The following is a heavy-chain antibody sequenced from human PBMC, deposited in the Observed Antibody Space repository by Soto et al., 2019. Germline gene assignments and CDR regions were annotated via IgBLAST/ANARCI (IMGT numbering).Heavy chain of an antibody. J-gene: IGHJ6*02. V-gene: IGHV1-69*13. CDR1: GGTFSSYA. D-gene: IGHD2-8*02. Sequence: ASVKVSCKASGGTFSSYAISWVRQAPGQGPEWIGGIIPILTTPNYAQKFQGRVTIVADESTTTVYMELSSLKFEDTAVYYCATSVGIAPTGEEGMDVWGQGTSVKSP. CDR2: IIPILTTP. CDR3: ATSVGIAPTGEEGMDV.